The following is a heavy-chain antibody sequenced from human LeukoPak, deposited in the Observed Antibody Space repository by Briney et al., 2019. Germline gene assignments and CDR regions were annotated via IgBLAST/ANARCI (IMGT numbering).Heavy chain of an antibody. Sequence: GGSLRLSCAASGFTFSNAWMSWVRQAPGKGLKWVGRIKSKTDGGTTDYAAPVKGRFTISRDDSKHTLYLQMNSLKTEDTAVYYCTTPDDYVSNYFDYWGQGTLVTVSS. CDR2: IKSKTDGGTT. J-gene: IGHJ4*02. D-gene: IGHD3-16*01. V-gene: IGHV3-15*01. CDR3: TTPDDYVSNYFDY. CDR1: GFTFSNAW.